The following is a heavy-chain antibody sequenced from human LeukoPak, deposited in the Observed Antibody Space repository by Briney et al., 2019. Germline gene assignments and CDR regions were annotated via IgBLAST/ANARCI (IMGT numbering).Heavy chain of an antibody. J-gene: IGHJ4*02. CDR1: GGSFSGYY. V-gene: IGHV4-34*01. CDR3: ARRPQTSIFDY. CDR2: INHSGST. D-gene: IGHD2-2*02. Sequence: PSETLSLTCAVYGGSFSGYYWSWIRQPPGKGLEWIGEINHSGSTNYNPSLKSRVTISVDTSKNQFSLKLSSVTAADTAVYYCARRPQTSIFDYWGQGTLVTVSS.